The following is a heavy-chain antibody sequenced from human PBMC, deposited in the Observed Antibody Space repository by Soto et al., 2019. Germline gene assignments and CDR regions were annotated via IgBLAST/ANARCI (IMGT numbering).Heavy chain of an antibody. CDR3: ASGIDDYGDIYGMDV. J-gene: IGHJ6*02. V-gene: IGHV4-31*03. CDR2: IYNSGST. D-gene: IGHD4-17*01. CDR1: GGSVSSGSYY. Sequence: PSETLSLTCTVSGGSVSSGSYYWSWIRQHPGKGLEWIGHIYNSGSTYYNPSLKSRVSMSVDMSKNQFSLKLSSVTAADTAVYYCASGIDDYGDIYGMDVWGQGTTVTVS.